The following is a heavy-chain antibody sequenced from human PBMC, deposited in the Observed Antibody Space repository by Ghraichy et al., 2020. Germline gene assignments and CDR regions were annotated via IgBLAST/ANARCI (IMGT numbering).Heavy chain of an antibody. J-gene: IGHJ4*02. V-gene: IGHV3-11*03. CDR2: ISNIRTTYT. CDR1: GFTYSSYA. Sequence: GGSLRLSCAASGFTYSSYAMSWVRQAPGKGLEWVSYISNIRTTYTNYADSVKGRFTISRDNAKNTLYLQMNSLRAGDTAIYYCARINGPHDYWGQGTLVTVSS. CDR3: ARINGPHDY.